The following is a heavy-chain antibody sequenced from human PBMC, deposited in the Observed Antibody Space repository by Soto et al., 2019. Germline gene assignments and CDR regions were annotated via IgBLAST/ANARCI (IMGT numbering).Heavy chain of an antibody. Sequence: SETLSLTCTVSGDSISDYYWSWIRQPPGKGLEWIGYIYYSGSTNYNPSLKSRVTISMDTSKNQFSLKVSSVTAADTAVYYCARRITVFGVVQFDPWGQGTLVTVSS. CDR2: IYYSGST. CDR1: GDSISDYY. CDR3: ARRITVFGVVQFDP. V-gene: IGHV4-59*01. D-gene: IGHD3-3*01. J-gene: IGHJ5*02.